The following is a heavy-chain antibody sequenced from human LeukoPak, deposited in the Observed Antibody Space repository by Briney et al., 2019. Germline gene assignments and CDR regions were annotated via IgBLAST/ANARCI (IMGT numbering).Heavy chain of an antibody. CDR3: AREVRYSYGPYYYYYYMDV. CDR2: IYTSGST. Sequence: KPSETLSLTCTVSGGSISSYYWSWIRQPAGKGLEWIGRIYTSGSTNYHPSLKSRVTMSVDTSTNQFSLKLSSVTAADTAVYYCAREVRYSYGPYYYYYYMDVWGKGTTVTVSS. J-gene: IGHJ6*03. D-gene: IGHD5-18*01. CDR1: GGSISSYY. V-gene: IGHV4-4*07.